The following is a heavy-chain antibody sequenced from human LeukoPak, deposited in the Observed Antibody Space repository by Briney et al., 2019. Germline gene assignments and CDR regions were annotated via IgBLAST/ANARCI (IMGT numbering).Heavy chain of an antibody. CDR1: GGSFSGYY. J-gene: IGHJ4*02. V-gene: IGHV4-59*01. CDR3: ASHTAMVTYFDY. D-gene: IGHD5-18*01. Sequence: KTSETLSLTCAVYGGSFSGYYWSWVRQPPGKGLEWIGYIYYSGSTNYNPSLKSRVTISVDTSKNQFSLKLSSVTAADTAVYYCASHTAMVTYFDYWGQGTLVTVSS. CDR2: IYYSGST.